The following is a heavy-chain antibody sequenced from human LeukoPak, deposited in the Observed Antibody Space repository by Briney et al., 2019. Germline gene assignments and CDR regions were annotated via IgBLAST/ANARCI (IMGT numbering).Heavy chain of an antibody. Sequence: GASVKVSCKASGYTFTNYYIHWVRQAPGQGLEWMGIINPTIGSTAYTQKFQGRVTMTRDTSTSTVYMELGSLRSDDTAVYYCARLGYYYDSLGHYDYWGQGTLVIVSS. CDR3: ARLGYYYDSLGHYDY. CDR2: INPTIGST. V-gene: IGHV1-46*01. J-gene: IGHJ4*02. D-gene: IGHD3-22*01. CDR1: GYTFTNYY.